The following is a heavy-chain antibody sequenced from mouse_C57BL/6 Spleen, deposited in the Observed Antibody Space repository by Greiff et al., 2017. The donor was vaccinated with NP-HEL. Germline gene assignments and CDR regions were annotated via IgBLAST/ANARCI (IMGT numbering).Heavy chain of an antibody. D-gene: IGHD2-1*01. V-gene: IGHV1-80*01. CDR1: GYAFSSYW. Sequence: LEESGAELVKPGASVKISCKASGYAFSSYWMNWVKQRPGKGLEWIGQIYPGDGDTNYNGKFKGKATLTADKSSSTAYMQLSSLTSEDSAVYFCAREIYYGNYCDYWGQGTTLTVSS. CDR2: IYPGDGDT. CDR3: AREIYYGNYCDY. J-gene: IGHJ2*01.